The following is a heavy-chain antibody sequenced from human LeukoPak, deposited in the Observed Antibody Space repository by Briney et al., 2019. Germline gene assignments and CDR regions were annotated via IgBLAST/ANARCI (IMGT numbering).Heavy chain of an antibody. D-gene: IGHD1-26*01. CDR3: ARDSGSYSPLSPHYFDY. CDR2: ISGSGGST. V-gene: IGHV3-23*01. Sequence: PGGSLRLSCAASGFTFSSYAMSWVRQAPGKGLEWVSAISGSGGSTYYADSVKGRFTISRDNSKNTLYLQMNSLRAEDTAVYYCARDSGSYSPLSPHYFDYWGQGTLVTVSS. J-gene: IGHJ4*02. CDR1: GFTFSSYA.